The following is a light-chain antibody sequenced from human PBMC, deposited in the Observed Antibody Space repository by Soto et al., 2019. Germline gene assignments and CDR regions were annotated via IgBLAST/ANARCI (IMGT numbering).Light chain of an antibody. V-gene: IGKV3-15*01. CDR3: QQYDNWPPYP. J-gene: IGKJ2*01. CDR2: GAS. CDR1: LSVSSN. Sequence: EIVMTQSPAAMYLSPEERATLSCRASLSVSSNLAWYQQNPGQDPRLLIYGASTRATGIPARYSGSVSGTEFTLTISSLQFEGCAVYYCQQYDNWPPYPLGQGKKLAI.